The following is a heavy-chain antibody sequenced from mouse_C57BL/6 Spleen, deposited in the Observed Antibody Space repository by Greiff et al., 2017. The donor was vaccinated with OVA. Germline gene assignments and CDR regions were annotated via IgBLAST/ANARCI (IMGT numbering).Heavy chain of an antibody. CDR1: GYTFTSYW. CDR2: IDPSDSET. Sequence: QVQLQQPGAELVRPGSSVKLSCKASGYTFTSYWMHWVKQRPIQGLEWIGNIDPSDSETHYNQKFKDKATLTVDKSSSTAYMQLSSLTSEDSAVYYCARGGPSYYYAMDYWGQGTSVTVSS. J-gene: IGHJ4*01. CDR3: ARGGPSYYYAMDY. V-gene: IGHV1-52*01.